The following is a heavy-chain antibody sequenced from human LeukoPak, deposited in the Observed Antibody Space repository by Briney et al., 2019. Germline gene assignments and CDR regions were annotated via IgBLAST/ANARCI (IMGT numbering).Heavy chain of an antibody. CDR1: GYTFTSYY. V-gene: IGHV1-46*01. J-gene: IGHJ4*02. CDR3: ARCAMSGGSYGFDY. Sequence: ASVNVSCKASGYTFTSYYMHWMRQAPGQGLDWMGIINPSGGSTSYAQKFQGRVTMTRDTSTSTVYMELSSLRSEDTAVYYCARCAMSGGSYGFDYWGQGTLVTVSS. CDR2: INPSGGST. D-gene: IGHD5-18*01.